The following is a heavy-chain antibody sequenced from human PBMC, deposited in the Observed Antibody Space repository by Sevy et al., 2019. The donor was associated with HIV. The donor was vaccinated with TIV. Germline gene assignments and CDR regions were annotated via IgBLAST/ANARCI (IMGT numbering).Heavy chain of an antibody. D-gene: IGHD6-6*01. CDR3: AQTGGNEYSSSSIPTNDY. V-gene: IGHV3-30-3*01. J-gene: IGHJ4*02. CDR2: ISYDGINK. CDR1: GFTFSSYA. Sequence: GGSLRLSCAASGFTFSSYAMHWVRQAPGKGLEWVAVISYDGINKYYGDSVKGRFTISRDNSKNTLYLQMNSLRAEDTAVYYCAQTGGNEYSSSSIPTNDYWGQRTLVSVSS.